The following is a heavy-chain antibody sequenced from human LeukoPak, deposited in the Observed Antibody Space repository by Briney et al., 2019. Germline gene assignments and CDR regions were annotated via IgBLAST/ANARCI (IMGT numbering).Heavy chain of an antibody. Sequence: SETLSLTCTVSGGSVSSSSYYWGWIRQPPGKGLEWIGSIHYSGSTYYNPSLKSRVTISVDTSKNQFSLKLSSVTAADTAVYYCASGPDYYDSSGYSWYRDYWGQGTLVTVSS. V-gene: IGHV4-39*07. CDR1: GGSVSSSSYY. J-gene: IGHJ4*02. D-gene: IGHD3-22*01. CDR2: IHYSGST. CDR3: ASGPDYYDSSGYSWYRDY.